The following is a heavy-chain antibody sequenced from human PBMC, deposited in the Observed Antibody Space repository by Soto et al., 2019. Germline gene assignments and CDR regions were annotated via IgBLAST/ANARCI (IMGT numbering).Heavy chain of an antibody. J-gene: IGHJ4*02. Sequence: QVQLVQSGPAVKKPGASVKVSCKASGYTFSTYDFNWVRQSPGQGLEWMGWLNPKSGMTGSAQKFQGRVTMTRDSSISTVYMELSSLRSEDTAVYYCARVAGIPDYWGQGTLVTVFS. CDR1: GYTFSTYD. V-gene: IGHV1-8*01. CDR3: ARVAGIPDY. CDR2: LNPKSGMT.